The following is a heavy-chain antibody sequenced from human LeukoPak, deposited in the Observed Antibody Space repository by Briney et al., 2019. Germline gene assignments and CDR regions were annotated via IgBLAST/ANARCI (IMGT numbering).Heavy chain of an antibody. CDR3: AREGDSRVYYVF. Sequence: SETLSLTCAVYRGSFSGYSWSWIRQPPGKGLEWIGEIQHSGSTNYNPSLKSRVIISVDTSKNQFYLKLSSVTAADTAVYYCAREGDSRVYYVFWGQGTLVTVSS. CDR2: IQHSGST. D-gene: IGHD3-22*01. J-gene: IGHJ4*02. V-gene: IGHV4-34*01. CDR1: RGSFSGYS.